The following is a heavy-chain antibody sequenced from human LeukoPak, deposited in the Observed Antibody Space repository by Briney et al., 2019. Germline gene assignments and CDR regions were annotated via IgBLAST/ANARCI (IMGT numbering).Heavy chain of an antibody. CDR1: GGSISSYH. J-gene: IGHJ6*03. V-gene: IGHV4-4*09. CDR2: IYSSGST. CDR3: ARVNRRASTVTTNYYNYMDV. D-gene: IGHD4-17*01. Sequence: AETLSLTCTVSGGSISSYHWSWIRQPPGKGPEWIGYIYSSGSTNYNPSLKSRVTISVDTSKNEFSLKLTSVTAADTAVYYCARVNRRASTVTTNYYNYMDVWGKGTTVTVS.